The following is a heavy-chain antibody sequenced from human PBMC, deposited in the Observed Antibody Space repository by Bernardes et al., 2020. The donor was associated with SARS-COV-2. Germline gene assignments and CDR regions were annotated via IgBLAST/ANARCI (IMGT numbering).Heavy chain of an antibody. V-gene: IGHV4-39*01. Sequence: SETLSLTCSVSGGSISSSNYYWGWIRQSPGKGLEWIGSIHSSGISYYNPSLQRRVSETVYTSKNQFSLRPSFVTSADTAVYYCAGSSCGIDCYIGGLRSWDYGMDVWGQGTTVTVAS. J-gene: IGHJ6*02. CDR3: AGSSCGIDCYIGGLRSWDYGMDV. CDR2: IHSSGIS. D-gene: IGHD2-21*01. CDR1: GGSISSSNYY.